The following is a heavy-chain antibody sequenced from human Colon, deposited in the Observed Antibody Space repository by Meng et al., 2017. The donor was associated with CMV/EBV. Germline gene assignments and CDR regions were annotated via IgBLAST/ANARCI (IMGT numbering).Heavy chain of an antibody. Sequence: GESLKISCAASGFTFSRYWMTWVRQAPGKGLEWVANIKEDASQKYYVDSVKGRFTISRDNAKNSLYLQMNSLRAEDTAVYYCTRAYYYDSSGYYGPGALDIWGQGTMVTVS. CDR2: IKEDASQK. CDR3: TRAYYYDSSGYYGPGALDI. J-gene: IGHJ3*02. V-gene: IGHV3-7*01. CDR1: GFTFSRYW. D-gene: IGHD3-22*01.